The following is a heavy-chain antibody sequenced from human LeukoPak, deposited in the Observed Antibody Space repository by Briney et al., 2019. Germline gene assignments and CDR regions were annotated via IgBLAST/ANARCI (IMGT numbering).Heavy chain of an antibody. D-gene: IGHD5-18*01. V-gene: IGHV4-39*07. CDR1: GGSISSSSYY. CDR3: ARRGYSYGYSPYFDY. Sequence: SETLSLTCTVSGGSISSSSYYWGWIRQPPGKGLEWIGSIYYSGSTYYNPSLKSRVTISVDTSKNQFSLKLSSVTAADTAVYYCARRGYSYGYSPYFDYWGQGTLVTVSS. J-gene: IGHJ4*02. CDR2: IYYSGST.